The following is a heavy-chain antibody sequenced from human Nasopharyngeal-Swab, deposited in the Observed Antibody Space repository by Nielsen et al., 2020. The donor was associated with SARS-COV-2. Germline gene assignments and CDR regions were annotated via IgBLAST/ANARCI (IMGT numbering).Heavy chain of an antibody. D-gene: IGHD6-19*01. J-gene: IGHJ6*02. CDR2: FGPEDGET. V-gene: IGHV1-24*01. CDR3: ATGIAVAGTPDNYYYYYGMDV. Sequence: ASVKVSCKVSGYTLTELSMHWVRQAPGKGLEWMGGFGPEDGETIYAQKFQGRVTMTEDTSTDTAYMELSSLRSEDTAVYYCATGIAVAGTPDNYYYYYGMDVWGQGTTVTVSS. CDR1: GYTLTELS.